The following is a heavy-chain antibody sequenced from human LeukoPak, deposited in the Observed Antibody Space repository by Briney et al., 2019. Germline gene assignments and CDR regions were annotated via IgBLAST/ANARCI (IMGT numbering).Heavy chain of an antibody. CDR2: INPNSGGT. CDR3: ARDRVMYYYDSSGCSDY. D-gene: IGHD3-22*01. V-gene: IGHV1-2*02. CDR1: GYTFTGYY. Sequence: ASVKVSCKASGYTFTGYYMHWVRQAPGQGLEWMGWINPNSGGTNYAQKFQGRVTMTGDTSISTAYMELSRLRSDDTAVYYCARDRVMYYYDSSGCSDYWGQGTLVTVSS. J-gene: IGHJ4*02.